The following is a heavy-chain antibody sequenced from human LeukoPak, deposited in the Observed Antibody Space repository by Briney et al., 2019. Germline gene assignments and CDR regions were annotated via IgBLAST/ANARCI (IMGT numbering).Heavy chain of an antibody. CDR2: IYSGGST. Sequence: GGSLRLSCAASGFTVSSNYMSWVRQAPGKGLEWVSVIYSGGSTYYADSVKGRFTISRDNSKNTLYLQMNSLRAEDTAVYYCAKVAPIDYYDSSGYYPFDYWGQGTLVTVSS. J-gene: IGHJ4*02. D-gene: IGHD3-22*01. CDR3: AKVAPIDYYDSSGYYPFDY. CDR1: GFTVSSNY. V-gene: IGHV3-66*01.